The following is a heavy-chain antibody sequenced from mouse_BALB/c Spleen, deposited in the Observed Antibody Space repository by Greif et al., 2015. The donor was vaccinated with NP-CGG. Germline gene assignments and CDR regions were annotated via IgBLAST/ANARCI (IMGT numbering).Heavy chain of an antibody. J-gene: IGHJ4*01. V-gene: IGHV5-17*02. D-gene: IGHD2-1*01. Sequence: EVKVVESGGGLVQPGGSRKLSCAASGFTFSSFGMHWVRQAPGKGLEWVAYISSGSSTIYYADTVKGRFTISRDNPKNTLFLQMTSLRSEDTAMYYCARYGNYAMDYWGQGTSVTVSS. CDR3: ARYGNYAMDY. CDR2: ISSGSSTI. CDR1: GFTFSSFG.